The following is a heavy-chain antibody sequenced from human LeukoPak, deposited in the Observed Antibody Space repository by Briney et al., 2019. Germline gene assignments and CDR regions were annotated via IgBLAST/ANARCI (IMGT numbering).Heavy chain of an antibody. J-gene: IGHJ4*02. CDR3: ARARAFYGDYPYYFDY. Sequence: GASVKVSCKASGYTFTGYYMHWVRQATGQGPEWMGWMNPNSGNTGYAQKFQGRVTMTRNTSISTAYMEVSSLRSEDTAVYYCARARAFYGDYPYYFDYWGQGTLVTVSS. V-gene: IGHV1-8*02. CDR1: GYTFTGYY. D-gene: IGHD4-17*01. CDR2: MNPNSGNT.